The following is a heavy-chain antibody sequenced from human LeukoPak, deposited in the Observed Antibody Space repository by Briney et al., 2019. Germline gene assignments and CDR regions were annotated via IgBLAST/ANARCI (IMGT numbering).Heavy chain of an antibody. Sequence: GGSLRLSCAASGFTFSSYEMNWVRQAPGKGLEWVSYISSSGSTIYYADSVKGRFTISRDNSKNSLYLQMNSLRAEDTALYYCAKSPYYYYYMDVWGKGTTVTVSS. CDR2: ISSSGSTI. CDR1: GFTFSSYE. CDR3: AKSPYYYYYMDV. J-gene: IGHJ6*03. V-gene: IGHV3-48*03.